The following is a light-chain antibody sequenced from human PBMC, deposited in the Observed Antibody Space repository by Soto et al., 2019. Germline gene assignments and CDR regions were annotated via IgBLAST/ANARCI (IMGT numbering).Light chain of an antibody. Sequence: DIQMTQSPSSLSASVGARVSITCQASQDIRNYLSWFQQKPGRAPKLLIYGASNLETGVRSRFRGSGYGTDFTFTISSLQPEDIATYYCQQYHNLPPFTFGPGTKVDIK. CDR1: QDIRNY. CDR3: QQYHNLPPFT. V-gene: IGKV1-33*01. CDR2: GAS. J-gene: IGKJ3*01.